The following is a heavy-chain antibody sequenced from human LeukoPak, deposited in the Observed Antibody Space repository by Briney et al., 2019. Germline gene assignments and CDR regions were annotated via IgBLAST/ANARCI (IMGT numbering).Heavy chain of an antibody. CDR2: IWYDGSNK. Sequence: GGSLRLSCAASGFXFSSYGIHWVRQAPGKGLEWVAVIWYDGSNKYYADSVKGRFTISRDNSKNTLYLQMNSLRAEDTAVYYCARDERSVGAIDYWGQGTLVTVSS. J-gene: IGHJ4*02. D-gene: IGHD1-26*01. CDR3: ARDERSVGAIDY. CDR1: GFXFSSYG. V-gene: IGHV3-33*01.